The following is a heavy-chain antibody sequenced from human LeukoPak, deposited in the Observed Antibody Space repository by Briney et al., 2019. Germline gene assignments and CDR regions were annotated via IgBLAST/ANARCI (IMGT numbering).Heavy chain of an antibody. D-gene: IGHD5-18*01. V-gene: IGHV4-39*01. J-gene: IGHJ3*02. CDR1: GGSISSSSYY. CDR3: ARHPVQLRAFDI. CDR2: INHSGST. Sequence: KPSETLSLTCTVSGGSISSSSYYWGWIRQPPGKGLEWIGEINHSGSTNYNPSLKSRVTISVDTSRNQFSLKLSSVTAADTAGYYCARHPVQLRAFDIWGPGTMVTVSS.